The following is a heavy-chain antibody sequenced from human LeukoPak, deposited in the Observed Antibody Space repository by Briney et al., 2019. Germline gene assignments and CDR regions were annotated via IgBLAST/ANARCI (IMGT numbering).Heavy chain of an antibody. J-gene: IGHJ4*02. D-gene: IGHD5-18*01. CDR3: ARVAGSGYSYGGRGNFDY. V-gene: IGHV1-18*01. CDR1: GYTFTSYG. CDR2: ISAYNGNT. Sequence: ASVKVSCKASGYTFTSYGISWVRQAPGQGLEWMGWISAYNGNTNYAQKLQGRVTVTTDTSTSTAYMELRSLRSDDTAVYYCARVAGSGYSYGGRGNFDYWGQGTLVTVSS.